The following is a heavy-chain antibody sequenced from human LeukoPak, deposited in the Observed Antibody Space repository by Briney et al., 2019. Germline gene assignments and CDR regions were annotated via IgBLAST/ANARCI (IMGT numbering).Heavy chain of an antibody. CDR2: IYYSGST. J-gene: IGHJ6*02. V-gene: IGHV4-39*01. CDR3: ARHTKGRGYSGYDYYYYGMDV. CDR1: GGSISSSSYY. Sequence: SETLSLTCTVSGGSISSSSYYWGWIRQPPGKGLEWIGRIYYSGSTYYNPSLKSRVTMSGAPSKNQFSLKLSSVTAADTAVYYCARHTKGRGYSGYDYYYYGMDVWGQGTTVTVSS. D-gene: IGHD5-12*01.